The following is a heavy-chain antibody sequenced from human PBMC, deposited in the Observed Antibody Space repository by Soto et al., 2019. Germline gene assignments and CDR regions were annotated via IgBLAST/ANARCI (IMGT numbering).Heavy chain of an antibody. J-gene: IGHJ4*02. CDR2: IIPIFGTA. V-gene: IGHV1-69*13. Sequence: SVNIYFKTSGGPVSSYAISFVRRAPGQGLEWMGGIIPIFGTANYAQKFQGRVTITADESTSTAYMELSSLRSEDTAVYYCARSRSGRYRFDYWGQGTMVTVSS. D-gene: IGHD1-26*01. CDR3: ARSRSGRYRFDY. CDR1: GGPVSSYA.